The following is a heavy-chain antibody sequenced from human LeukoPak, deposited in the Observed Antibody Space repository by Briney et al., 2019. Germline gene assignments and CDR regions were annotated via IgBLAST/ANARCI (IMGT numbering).Heavy chain of an antibody. CDR3: ATEGFYF. CDR1: GAAFSKYG. CDR2: ISRSGDIT. J-gene: IGHJ4*02. V-gene: IGHV3-23*01. Sequence: GGSLRLSCAASGAAFSKYGMKWVRQAAGAGLEYISGISRSGDITHYAGSVKGRFTISRDNVKNTLYLQMNSLRAEDTALYYCATEGFYFWGPGTQVTVSS.